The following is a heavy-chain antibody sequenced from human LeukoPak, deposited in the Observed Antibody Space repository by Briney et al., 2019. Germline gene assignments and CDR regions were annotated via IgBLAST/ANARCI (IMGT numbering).Heavy chain of an antibody. D-gene: IGHD4-17*01. CDR3: ARPATVTTSFWYFDL. Sequence: SETLSLTCTVSGGSISSSSYYWGWIRQPPGKGLEWIGSIFYSGSTYYNPSLKSRVTISVDTSKNQFSLNLSSVTAADTAVYYCARPATVTTSFWYFDLWGRGTLVTVSS. V-gene: IGHV4-39*01. CDR2: IFYSGST. J-gene: IGHJ2*01. CDR1: GGSISSSSYY.